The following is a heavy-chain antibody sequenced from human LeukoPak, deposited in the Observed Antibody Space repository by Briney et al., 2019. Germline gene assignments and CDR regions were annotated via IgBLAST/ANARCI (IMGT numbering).Heavy chain of an antibody. Sequence: ASVKVSCKASGYIFTSQYMHWVRQAAGQGLEGMGIINPSGGTTIYAQKFQGRVTMTRDTSTSTVYMELSSLRSEDTAVYYCARQRGGQYEDGFDIWSQATMVTVSS. J-gene: IGHJ3*02. CDR3: ARQRGGQYEDGFDI. CDR2: INPSGGTT. V-gene: IGHV1-46*01. D-gene: IGHD2-8*01. CDR1: GYIFTSQY.